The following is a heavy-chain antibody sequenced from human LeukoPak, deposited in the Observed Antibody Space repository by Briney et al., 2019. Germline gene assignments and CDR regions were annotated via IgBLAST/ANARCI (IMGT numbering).Heavy chain of an antibody. CDR1: GGSLSSSSYY. V-gene: IGHV4-39*01. CDR2: VYYSGST. D-gene: IGHD3-22*01. J-gene: IGHJ5*02. Sequence: SETLSLTCTVSGGSLSSSSYYWGWIRQPPGKGLEWIGSVYYSGSTYYNPSLKSRVTISVDTSKNQFSLKLSSVTAADTAVYYCARRGYYDSSGYYYPWGHGTLVTVSS. CDR3: ARRGYYDSSGYYYP.